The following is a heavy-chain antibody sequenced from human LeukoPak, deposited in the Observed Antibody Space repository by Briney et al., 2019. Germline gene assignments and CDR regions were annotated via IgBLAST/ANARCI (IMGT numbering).Heavy chain of an antibody. CDR2: ISWNSGSI. Sequence: PGRSLRLSCAASGFTFDDYAMHWVRQAPGKGLEWVSGISWNSGSIGYADSVKGRFTISRDNAKNTLYLQMNSLRAEDTAVYYCASGRRQLVPSHDAFDIWGQGTMVTVSS. CDR3: ASGRRQLVPSHDAFDI. J-gene: IGHJ3*02. CDR1: GFTFDDYA. D-gene: IGHD6-13*01. V-gene: IGHV3-9*01.